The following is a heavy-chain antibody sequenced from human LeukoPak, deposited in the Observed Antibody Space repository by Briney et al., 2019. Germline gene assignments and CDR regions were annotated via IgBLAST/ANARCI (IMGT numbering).Heavy chain of an antibody. CDR1: GFTFDDYA. J-gene: IGHJ4*02. Sequence: SLRLSCAASGFTFDDYAMHWVRPAPGKGLEWVSGISWNSGSIGYADSVKGRFTISRDNAKNSLYLQMNSLRAEDTALYYCAKDIRLTLYYFDYWGQGTLVTVSS. V-gene: IGHV3-9*01. CDR2: ISWNSGSI. CDR3: AKDIRLTLYYFDY. D-gene: IGHD2-15*01.